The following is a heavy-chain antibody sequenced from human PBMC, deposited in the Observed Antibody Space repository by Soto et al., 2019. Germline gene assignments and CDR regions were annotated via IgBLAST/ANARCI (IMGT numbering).Heavy chain of an antibody. V-gene: IGHV3-21*01. Sequence: EVQLVESGGGLVQPGGSLRLSCAASGLTFSSYSMNWVRQAPGKGLEWVSSISSSSSYIYYADSVKGRFTISRDNAKNSLYLQMNSLRAEDTAVYYCNTATPLGGFDYWGQGTLVTVSS. CDR3: NTATPLGGFDY. CDR1: GLTFSSYS. J-gene: IGHJ4*02. CDR2: ISSSSSYI. D-gene: IGHD5-18*01.